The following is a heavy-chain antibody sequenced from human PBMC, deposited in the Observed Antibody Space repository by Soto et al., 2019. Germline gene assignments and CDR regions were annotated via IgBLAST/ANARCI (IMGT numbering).Heavy chain of an antibody. Sequence: GGSLRLSCVASGFSFGTYAMTWVRQVPGKGLEWVSTISGGIGSTFYADSVKGRFTISRDISKKMLFLHMNGLRGEDTGTYYCAKGVARYFDYWGRGTLVTVS. J-gene: IGHJ4*02. V-gene: IGHV3-23*01. CDR1: GFSFGTYA. D-gene: IGHD3-10*01. CDR3: AKGVARYFDY. CDR2: ISGGIGST.